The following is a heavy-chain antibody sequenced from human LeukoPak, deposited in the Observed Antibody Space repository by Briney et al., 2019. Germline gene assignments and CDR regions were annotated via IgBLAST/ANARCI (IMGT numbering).Heavy chain of an antibody. D-gene: IGHD5-18*01. J-gene: IGHJ5*02. CDR2: IIPIFGTA. CDR3: SRDRTIHLWSYNWSAA. V-gene: IGHV1-69*06. Sequence: SVKVSCKASGCTFSSYAINWVRQAPGQGLEWMGWIIPIFGTANYAQKFQGRVTITADKSTSTVYMELSSLRSEDTAVYYCSRDRTIHLWSYNWSAAWGEGSPVTASS. CDR1: GCTFSSYA.